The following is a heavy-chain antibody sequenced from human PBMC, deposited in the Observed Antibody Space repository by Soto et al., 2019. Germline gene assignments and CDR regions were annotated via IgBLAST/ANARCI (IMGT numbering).Heavy chain of an antibody. Sequence: SETLSLTCTVSGGSISSRSYYWGWIRQPPGKGLEWIGSIYYSGNAYYNPSLKSRVAVSVDTSKNQFSLKVTSVTATDTAVYYCARHKDTSSRYLLPDFLGQGLLVTVSS. J-gene: IGHJ4*02. CDR2: IYYSGNA. V-gene: IGHV4-39*01. D-gene: IGHD6-13*01. CDR3: ARHKDTSSRYLLPDF. CDR1: GGSISSRSYY.